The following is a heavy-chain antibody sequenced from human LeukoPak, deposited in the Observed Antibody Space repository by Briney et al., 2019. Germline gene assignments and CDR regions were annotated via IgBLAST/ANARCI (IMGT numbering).Heavy chain of an antibody. J-gene: IGHJ6*03. CDR2: IKQDGSEK. CDR3: ARATDYYYYYYMDV. V-gene: IGHV3-7*01. CDR1: GFTFSSYW. Sequence: PGGSLRLSCAASGFTFSSYWMSWVRQAPGKGLEWVANIKQDGSEKYYVDSVKGRFTISRDNAKNSLYLQMNSLRAEDTAVYYCARATDYYYYYYMDVWGKGTTVIVSS.